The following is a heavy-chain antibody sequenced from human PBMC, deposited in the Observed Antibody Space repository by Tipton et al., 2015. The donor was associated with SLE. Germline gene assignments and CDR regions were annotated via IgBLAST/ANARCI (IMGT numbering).Heavy chain of an antibody. CDR2: INHSGST. CDR1: GGSISSSSSYY. J-gene: IGHJ5*02. D-gene: IGHD3-10*01. CDR3: ARRITMIQGGGWFDP. V-gene: IGHV4-34*01. Sequence: TLSLTCAVYGGSISSSSSYYWAWIRQPPGKGLEWIGEINHSGSTNYNPSLKSRVTISVDTSKNQFSLKLTSVTAADTAVYYCARRITMIQGGGWFDPWGQGTLVTVSS.